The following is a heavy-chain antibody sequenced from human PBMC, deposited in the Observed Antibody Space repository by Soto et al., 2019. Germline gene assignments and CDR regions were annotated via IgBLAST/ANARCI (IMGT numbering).Heavy chain of an antibody. Sequence: QVQLVQSGAEVKKPGSSVKVSCKASGGTFSSYAISWVRQAPGLGLEWMGGIIPVYGAANSAQKFQGRVTTTADKSTTTAYMDLSSLTSEDTAVYYCARDWVGGSWYFDLWGRGTLVTVSS. J-gene: IGHJ2*01. D-gene: IGHD3-16*01. CDR1: GGTFSSYA. CDR2: IIPVYGAA. V-gene: IGHV1-69*06. CDR3: ARDWVGGSWYFDL.